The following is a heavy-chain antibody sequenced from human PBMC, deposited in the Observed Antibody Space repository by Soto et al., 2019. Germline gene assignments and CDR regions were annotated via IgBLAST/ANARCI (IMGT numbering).Heavy chain of an antibody. J-gene: IGHJ4*02. CDR3: SRVGYDFWSGYPTPASDY. Sequence: SETLSLTCTVSGGSISSGGYYWSWTRQHPGKGLEWIGYIYYSGSTYYNPSLKSRVTISVDTSKNQFSLKLSSVTAADTAVYYCSRVGYDFWSGYPTPASDYWGQGTLVTVSS. D-gene: IGHD3-3*01. CDR2: IYYSGST. V-gene: IGHV4-31*03. CDR1: GGSISSGGYY.